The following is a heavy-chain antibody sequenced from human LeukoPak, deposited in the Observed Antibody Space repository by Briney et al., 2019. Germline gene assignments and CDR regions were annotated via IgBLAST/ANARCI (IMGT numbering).Heavy chain of an antibody. CDR3: AKEGGGYDYVWGSYRPNPFDY. Sequence: GGSLRLSCAASGFTFSSYAMSWVRQAPGKGLEWVSTINGGGVNTHYADSVGGRFTISRDNSKNTLFLQTNSLRAEDTAVYYCAKEGGGYDYVWGSYRPNPFDYWGQGTLVTVSS. V-gene: IGHV3-23*01. J-gene: IGHJ4*02. CDR2: INGGGVNT. D-gene: IGHD3-16*02. CDR1: GFTFSSYA.